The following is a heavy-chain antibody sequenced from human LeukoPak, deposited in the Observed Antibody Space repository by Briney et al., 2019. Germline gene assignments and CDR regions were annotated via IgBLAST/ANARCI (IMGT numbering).Heavy chain of an antibody. CDR3: AKDMDPYYYYGMDV. D-gene: IGHD3/OR15-3a*01. J-gene: IGHJ6*02. V-gene: IGHV3-9*01. Sequence: GGSLRLSCAASGFTFDDYVMHWVRQAPGKGLEWVSGISWNSGSIGYADSVKGRFTISRDNAKNSLYLQMNSLRAEGTALYYCAKDMDPYYYYGMDVWGQGTTDTVSS. CDR2: ISWNSGSI. CDR1: GFTFDDYV.